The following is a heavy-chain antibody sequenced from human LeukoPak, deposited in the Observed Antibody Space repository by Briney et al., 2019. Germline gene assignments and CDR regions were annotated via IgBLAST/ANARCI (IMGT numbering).Heavy chain of an antibody. CDR2: ISYDGINK. CDR1: GFNFSSYA. CDR3: ARDMYDSSGYLFDF. V-gene: IGHV3-30-3*01. J-gene: IGHJ4*02. Sequence: GGSLRLSCAASGFNFSSYAMHRVRQAPGKGLEWVAIISYDGINKYYADSVKGRFTISRDNSKNTLYLQMNSVRAEDTAVYYCARDMYDSSGYLFDFWGQGTLVTVSS. D-gene: IGHD3-22*01.